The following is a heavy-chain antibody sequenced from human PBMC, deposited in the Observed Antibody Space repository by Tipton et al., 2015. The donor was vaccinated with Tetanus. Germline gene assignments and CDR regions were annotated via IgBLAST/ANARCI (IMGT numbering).Heavy chain of an antibody. CDR1: GFTFSSYW. D-gene: IGHD5-18*01. CDR2: TDNYGRFV. V-gene: IGHV3-74*03. Sequence: SLRLSCAASGFTFSSYWMHWVRQPPGKGLEWLSNTDNYGRFVTYADSVKGRFTMSRDNARNSLHLQMNRLRAEDTARYYCASGVTHDYWGQGTLVAVSS. J-gene: IGHJ4*02. CDR3: ASGVTHDY.